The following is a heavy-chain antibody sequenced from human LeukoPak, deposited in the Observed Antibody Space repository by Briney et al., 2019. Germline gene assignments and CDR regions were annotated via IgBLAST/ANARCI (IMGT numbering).Heavy chain of an antibody. J-gene: IGHJ3*02. CDR3: ARGVDYGDYEAAFDI. CDR1: GGSISSGGYS. V-gene: IGHV4-30-2*01. CDR2: IYHSGST. Sequence: SETLSLTCTVSGGSISSGGYSWSWIRQPPGKGLEWIGYIYHSGSTYYNPSLKSRVTISVDRSKNQFSLKLSSVTAADTAVYYCARGVDYGDYEAAFDIWGQGTMVTVSS. D-gene: IGHD4-17*01.